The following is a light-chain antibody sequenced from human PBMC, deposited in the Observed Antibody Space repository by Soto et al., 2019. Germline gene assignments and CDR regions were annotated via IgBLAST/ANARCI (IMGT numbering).Light chain of an antibody. V-gene: IGKV3-20*01. CDR3: QQYGSSPRT. Sequence: EIVLTQSPATLSLSPGERATISCRASQSVSSYLAWYQQKPGQAPRLLLFGASIRDTGIPDRFSGSGSGTDFTLTISRLEPEDFAVYYCQQYGSSPRTFGQGTKVDIK. CDR1: QSVSSY. CDR2: GAS. J-gene: IGKJ1*01.